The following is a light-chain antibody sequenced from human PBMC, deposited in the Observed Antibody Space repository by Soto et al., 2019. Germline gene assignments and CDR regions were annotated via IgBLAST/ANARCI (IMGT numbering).Light chain of an antibody. V-gene: IGKV3-20*01. CDR1: QSVSSSY. CDR2: GAS. CDR3: QHPIN. Sequence: EIVLTQSPGTLSLSPGERATLSCRASQSVSSSYLAWYQQKPGQAPRLLIYGASSRATGIPDRFSGGGSRTDFTLTISSLEPEDFAVYYCQHPINFGQGTRLEIK. J-gene: IGKJ5*01.